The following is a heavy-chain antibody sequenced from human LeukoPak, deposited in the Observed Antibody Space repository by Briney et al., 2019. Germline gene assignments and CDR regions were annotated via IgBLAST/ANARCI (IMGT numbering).Heavy chain of an antibody. D-gene: IGHD3-3*01. CDR1: GGTFSSYA. J-gene: IGHJ3*02. Sequence: GASVKVSCKASGGTFSSYAISWVRQAPGQGLEWMGGIIPIFGTANYAQKFQGRVTITADESTSTAYMELSSLRSEDTAVYYCAANFWSGYYTPVYAAFDIWGQGTMVTVSS. CDR2: IIPIFGTA. CDR3: AANFWSGYYTPVYAAFDI. V-gene: IGHV1-69*13.